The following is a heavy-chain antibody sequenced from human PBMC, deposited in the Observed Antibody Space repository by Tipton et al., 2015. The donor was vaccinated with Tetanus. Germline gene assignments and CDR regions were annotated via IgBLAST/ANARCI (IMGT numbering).Heavy chain of an antibody. CDR3: ARGSRFWFDY. V-gene: IGHV4-31*03. CDR1: GGSISSGGYY. J-gene: IGHJ4*02. Sequence: LRLSCTVSGGSISSGGYYWSWIRQHPGKGLEWIGYIYYSGSTYYNPSLKSRVTISVDTSKNQFSLKLSSVTAADTAVYYCARGSRFWFDYWGQGTLVTVSS. CDR2: IYYSGST.